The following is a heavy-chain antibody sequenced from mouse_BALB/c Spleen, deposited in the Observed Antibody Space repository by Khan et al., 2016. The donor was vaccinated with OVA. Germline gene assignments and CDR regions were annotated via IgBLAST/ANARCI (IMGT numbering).Heavy chain of an antibody. J-gene: IGHJ4*01. CDR1: GYTFTSYW. CDR3: ARSRGNYVPDYAMDY. Sequence: QVQLKQSGAELAKPGASVKMSCKASGYTFTSYWMHWVKQRPGQGLEWIGFIDPSNGYTEYNQKFKDKATLTADKSSSTAYTQLSSLTSEDSAVYFCARSRGNYVPDYAMDYWSQGTSVTVSA. V-gene: IGHV1-7*01. CDR2: IDPSNGYT. D-gene: IGHD2-1*01.